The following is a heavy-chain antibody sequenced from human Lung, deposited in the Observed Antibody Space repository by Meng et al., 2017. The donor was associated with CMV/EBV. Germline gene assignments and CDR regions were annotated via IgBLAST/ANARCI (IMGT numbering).Heavy chain of an antibody. Sequence: QVQLQQPGPGLVKPSQTPSLTCAISGDIVSSNSAAWHWIRQSPSRGLEWLGRTYYRSKWYHEYAVSVKSRITISPDTPKNQFSLQLNSMTPEDTAVYYCARGINGGCGDWGQGTLVTVSS. CDR1: GDIVSSNSAA. CDR3: ARGINGGCGD. D-gene: IGHD4-23*01. V-gene: IGHV6-1*01. CDR2: TYYRSKWYH. J-gene: IGHJ4*02.